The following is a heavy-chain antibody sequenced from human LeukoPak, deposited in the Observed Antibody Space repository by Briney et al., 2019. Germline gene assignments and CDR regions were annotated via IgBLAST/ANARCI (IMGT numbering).Heavy chain of an antibody. Sequence: GASVKVSCKASGYTFSDYYIHWVRQASGHGLEWMGWINPISGGTNYAQNFQGRVTMTRDTSIRTAYMELSRLRSDDTAVYYCASLGATTLSYYGMDVWGQGTTVTVSS. CDR1: GYTFSDYY. J-gene: IGHJ6*02. D-gene: IGHD1-26*01. CDR2: INPISGGT. V-gene: IGHV1-2*02. CDR3: ASLGATTLSYYGMDV.